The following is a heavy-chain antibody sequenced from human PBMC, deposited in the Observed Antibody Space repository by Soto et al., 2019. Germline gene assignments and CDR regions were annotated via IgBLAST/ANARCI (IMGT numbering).Heavy chain of an antibody. J-gene: IGHJ4*02. CDR2: INPSGGST. CDR3: AREKASSGWYGFDY. D-gene: IGHD6-19*01. CDR1: GYTLTELS. V-gene: IGHV1-46*03. Sequence: GASVKVSCKVSGYTLTELSMHWVRQAPGQGLEWMGIINPSGGSTSYAQKFRGRVTMTRDTSTSTVYMELSSLRSEDTAVYYCAREKASSGWYGFDYWGQGTLVTVSS.